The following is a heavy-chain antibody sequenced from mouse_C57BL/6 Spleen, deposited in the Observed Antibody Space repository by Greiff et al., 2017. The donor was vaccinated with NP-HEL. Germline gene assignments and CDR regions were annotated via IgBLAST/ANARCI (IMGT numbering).Heavy chain of an antibody. V-gene: IGHV5-17*01. CDR2: ISSGSSTI. CDR3: ARRTTVVARGYFDV. CDR1: GFTFSDYG. J-gene: IGHJ1*03. Sequence: EVQLVESGGGLVKPGGSLKLSCAASGFTFSDYGMHWVRQAPEKGLEWVAYISSGSSTIYYADTVKGRFTISRDNAKNTLFLQMTSLRSEDTAMYYCARRTTVVARGYFDVWGTGTTVTVSS. D-gene: IGHD1-1*01.